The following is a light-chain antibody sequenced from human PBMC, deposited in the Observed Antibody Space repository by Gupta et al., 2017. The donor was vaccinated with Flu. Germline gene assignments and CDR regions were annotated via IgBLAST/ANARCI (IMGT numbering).Light chain of an antibody. J-gene: IGKJ1*01. CDR3: QQSDSTPWT. Sequence: DIQMTQSPSSLSASVGDRVTNTCRASQSISSYLHWYQQKPGKAPKLLIYAASSLQSGVPSRFSGSGSGTDFTLTISRLQPEDFATYYCQQSDSTPWTFGQGTKVEIK. CDR1: QSISSY. CDR2: AAS. V-gene: IGKV1-39*01.